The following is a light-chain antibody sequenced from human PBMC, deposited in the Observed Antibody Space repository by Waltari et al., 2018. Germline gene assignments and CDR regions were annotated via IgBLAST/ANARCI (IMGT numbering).Light chain of an antibody. CDR1: QSISSY. V-gene: IGKV1-39*01. J-gene: IGKJ4*01. CDR3: QQSYSTPPVT. CDR2: AGS. Sequence: DIQMTQSPSSLSASVGDRVTITCRASQSISSYLNWYQQKPGKAPKLLIYAGSSLQSGVPSRFSGSGSGTDFTLTISSLQPEDFATYYCQQSYSTPPVTFGGGTKVEIK.